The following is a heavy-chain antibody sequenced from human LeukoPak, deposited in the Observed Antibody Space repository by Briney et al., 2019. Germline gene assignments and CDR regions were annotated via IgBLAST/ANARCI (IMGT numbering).Heavy chain of an antibody. Sequence: PSETLSLTCAVYGGSFSGYYWSWIRQPPGKGLEWIGEINHSGSTYYNPSLKSRGTILVDTSKNQLLLRLRSVIAADPAGCYFWGRLANWGLLGAFDIWGQGKIVTVFS. D-gene: IGHD7-27*01. J-gene: IGHJ3*02. CDR1: GGSFSGYY. CDR3: WGRLANWGLLGAFDI. CDR2: INHSGST. V-gene: IGHV4-34*03.